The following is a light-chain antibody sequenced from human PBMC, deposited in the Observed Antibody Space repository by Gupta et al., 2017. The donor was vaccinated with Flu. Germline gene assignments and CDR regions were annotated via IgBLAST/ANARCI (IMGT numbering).Light chain of an antibody. J-gene: IGKJ1*01. Sequence: NLQSGVPSRFSGSGSGTDFTLTITSLQPVDVSTYYCPQSHIQYTFGQGTKVEI. CDR3: PQSHIQYT. V-gene: IGKV1-39*01.